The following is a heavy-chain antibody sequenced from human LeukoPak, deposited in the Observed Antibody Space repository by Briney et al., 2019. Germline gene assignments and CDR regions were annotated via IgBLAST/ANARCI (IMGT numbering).Heavy chain of an antibody. V-gene: IGHV3-23*01. CDR1: GFTFSSYA. CDR2: INGSGGST. D-gene: IGHD1-1*01. CDR3: ASDLMERHFDY. Sequence: GGSLRLSCAASGFTFSSYAMSWVRQAPGKGLEWVSDINGSGGSTYYADSVKGRFTISRDNSKNTLYLQMNSLRAEDTAVYYCASDLMERHFDYWGQGTLVTVSS. J-gene: IGHJ4*02.